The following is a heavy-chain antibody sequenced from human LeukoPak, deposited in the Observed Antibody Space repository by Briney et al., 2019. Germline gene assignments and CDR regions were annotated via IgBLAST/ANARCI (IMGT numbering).Heavy chain of an antibody. V-gene: IGHV4-4*07. CDR2: IYTSGST. CDR1: GGSISSYY. J-gene: IGHJ1*01. CDR3: ARGHRIAAAGTSDFQH. D-gene: IGHD6-13*01. Sequence: SETLSLTCTVSGGSISSYYWSWIRQPAGKGLEWIGRIYTSGSTNYDPSLKSRVTMSVDTSKNQFSLKLSSVTAADTAVYYCARGHRIAAAGTSDFQHWGQGTLVTVSS.